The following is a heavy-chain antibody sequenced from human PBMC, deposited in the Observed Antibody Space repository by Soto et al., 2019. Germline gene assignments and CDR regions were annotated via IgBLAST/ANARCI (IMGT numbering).Heavy chain of an antibody. CDR1: GYSFGSYA. V-gene: IGHV3-23*01. Sequence: LSLSCAASGYSFGSYALSWVRQAPGKGLEWVSTISGSDGKTFYADSVKGRFSISRDTSQSTLYLQMNSLRADDTAMYYCARWSYLDYWGQGTLVTVSS. CDR3: ARWSYLDY. CDR2: ISGSDGKT. J-gene: IGHJ4*02. D-gene: IGHD3-3*01.